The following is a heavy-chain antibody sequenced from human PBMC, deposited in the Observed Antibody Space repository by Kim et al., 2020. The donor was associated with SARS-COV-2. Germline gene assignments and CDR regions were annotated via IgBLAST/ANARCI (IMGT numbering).Heavy chain of an antibody. J-gene: IGHJ6*02. CDR1: GFSFSNFA. D-gene: IGHD3-10*01. Sequence: GGSLRLSCAASGFSFSNFAMHWDRPAPGKEPEWMAVISSDGGDKYYVDSVKGRFTISRDNSKNTLYLQMNSLGVEDTATFYCARGDPKLYYYGLVYVWG. V-gene: IGHV3-30*04. CDR2: ISSDGGDK. CDR3: ARGDPKLYYYGLVYV.